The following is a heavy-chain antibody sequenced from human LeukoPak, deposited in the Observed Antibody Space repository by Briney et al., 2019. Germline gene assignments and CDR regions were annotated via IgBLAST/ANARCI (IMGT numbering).Heavy chain of an antibody. J-gene: IGHJ4*02. CDR1: GFTFSSYA. V-gene: IGHV3-23*01. CDR3: AKDLSLVGATLADY. D-gene: IGHD1-26*01. CDR2: ISGSGGST. Sequence: GGSLRLSCAASGFTFSSYAMSWVRQAPGKGLEWVSAISGSGGSTYYADSVKGRFTISRDNSKNTLYLQMNSLRAEDTAAYYCAKDLSLVGATLADYWGQGTLVTVSS.